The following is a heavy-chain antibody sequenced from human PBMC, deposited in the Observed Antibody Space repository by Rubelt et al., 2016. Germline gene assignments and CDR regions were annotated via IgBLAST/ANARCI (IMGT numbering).Heavy chain of an antibody. CDR1: GGSISDYY. CDR2: IYYSGST. V-gene: IGHV4-59*08. Sequence: QVQLQESGPGLVKPSETLSLTCTVSGGSISDYYWNWIRQAPGQGLELIGYIYYSGSTYYNPSLKSRVTISVDTSKNQFSLKLGSGTAADTAVYYCARLRWNDFWFDPWGQGTLVTVSS. CDR3: ARLRWNDFWFDP. J-gene: IGHJ5*02. D-gene: IGHD1-1*01.